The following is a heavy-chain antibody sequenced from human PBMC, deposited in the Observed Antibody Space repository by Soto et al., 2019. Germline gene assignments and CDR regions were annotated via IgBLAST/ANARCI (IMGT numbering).Heavy chain of an antibody. CDR3: ASHIVAYRPSYFDY. CDR1: GGSISSGGYS. V-gene: IGHV4-30-2*01. J-gene: IGHJ4*02. D-gene: IGHD5-12*01. Sequence: PSETLSLTCAVSGGSISSGGYSWSWIRQPPGKGLEWIGYIYHSGSTYYNPSLKSRVTISVDRSKNQFSLKLSSVTAADTAVYYCASHIVAYRPSYFDYWGQGTLVTVSS. CDR2: IYHSGST.